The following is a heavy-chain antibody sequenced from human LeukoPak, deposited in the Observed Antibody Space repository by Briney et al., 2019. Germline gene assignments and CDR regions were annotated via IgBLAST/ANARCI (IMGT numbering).Heavy chain of an antibody. CDR2: IYHTGST. CDR1: GYSITSGYH. V-gene: IGHV4-38-2*01. Sequence: SETLSLTCGVPGYSITSGYHWGWIRQPPGKGLEWIGNIYHTGSTYYNPSLKSRVTISVDTSKNQFSLQLSSVTAADTAVYYCARRGLSYYYDSSGYHIDYWGQGTLVTVSS. D-gene: IGHD3-22*01. CDR3: ARRGLSYYYDSSGYHIDY. J-gene: IGHJ4*02.